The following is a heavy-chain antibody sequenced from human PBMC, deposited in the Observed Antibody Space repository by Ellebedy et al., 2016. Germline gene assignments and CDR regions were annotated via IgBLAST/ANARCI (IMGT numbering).Heavy chain of an antibody. CDR2: IKQDGSEK. Sequence: GESLKISXAASGFTFSSYWMSWVRQAPGKGLEWVANIKQDGSEKYYVDSVKGRFTISRDNAKNSLYLQMNSLRAEDTAVYYCARDPTMVADPYYFDYWGQGTLVTVSS. J-gene: IGHJ4*02. D-gene: IGHD4/OR15-4a*01. V-gene: IGHV3-7*01. CDR1: GFTFSSYW. CDR3: ARDPTMVADPYYFDY.